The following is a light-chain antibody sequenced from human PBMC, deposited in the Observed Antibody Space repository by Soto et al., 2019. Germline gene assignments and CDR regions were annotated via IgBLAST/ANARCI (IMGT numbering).Light chain of an antibody. CDR2: GAS. J-gene: IGKJ1*01. CDR3: QQYDSPLVT. Sequence: EIVLTQSPGTLSLSPGERATLSCRASQSVSSTYLAWYQQKPGQAPRLLIYGASSRATGIPDRFSGSGSGTDFTLSISRLEPEDFAVYYCQQYDSPLVTFGQGTKVEIK. V-gene: IGKV3-20*01. CDR1: QSVSSTY.